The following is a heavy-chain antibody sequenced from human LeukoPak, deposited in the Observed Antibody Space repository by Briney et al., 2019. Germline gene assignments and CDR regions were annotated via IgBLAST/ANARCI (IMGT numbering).Heavy chain of an antibody. J-gene: IGHJ4*02. CDR3: ARVPAALEGYGGYDREYNFDY. CDR1: GYTFTSYA. D-gene: IGHD5-12*01. V-gene: IGHV1-2*02. CDR2: INPNSGDT. Sequence: ASVKVSCKASGYTFTSYAMNWVRQAPGQGLEWMGWINPNSGDTNYAQKFQGRVTQTRDTSISTAYVELNGLTSDDTAVYYCARVPAALEGYGGYDREYNFDYWGQGTLVTVSS.